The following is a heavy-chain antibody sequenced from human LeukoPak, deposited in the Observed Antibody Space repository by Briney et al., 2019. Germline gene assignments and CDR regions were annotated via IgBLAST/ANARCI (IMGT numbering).Heavy chain of an antibody. J-gene: IGHJ4*02. CDR3: ASDEQVLPHTDY. CDR2: IKQNGGKK. Sequence: GGCLRLSHAPSGITFKIYWMSWVRPAPARGREWVANIKQNGGKKYSVDSVKGRFTISRDNAKKLLYLQMNSLRVEDTAVYYCASDEQVLPHTDYWGQGTLVTVSS. D-gene: IGHD4/OR15-4a*01. CDR1: GITFKIYW. V-gene: IGHV3-7*01.